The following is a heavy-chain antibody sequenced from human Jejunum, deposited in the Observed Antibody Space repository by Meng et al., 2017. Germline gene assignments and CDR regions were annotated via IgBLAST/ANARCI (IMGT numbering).Heavy chain of an antibody. CDR2: VYHSGST. Sequence: QVQLQASGPGLAKPSETLSLTFAVSGGSIESNNWWTWIRQPPGQGLEWIGEVYHSGSTHYNPSLQSRVTISIDTAKNQVSLKVSSVTAADTAVYYCAHSSSSSSFGFDYWGQGTLVTVSS. CDR3: AHSSSSSSFGFDY. J-gene: IGHJ4*02. CDR1: GGSIESNNW. V-gene: IGHV4-4*02. D-gene: IGHD6-6*01.